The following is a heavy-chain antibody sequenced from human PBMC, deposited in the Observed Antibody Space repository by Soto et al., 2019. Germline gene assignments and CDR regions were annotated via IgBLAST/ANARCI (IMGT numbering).Heavy chain of an antibody. V-gene: IGHV3-21*01. J-gene: IGHJ4*02. CDR2: ISGSLGYV. Sequence: GRSLRLSCAASGFIFSTYSMHWVSQAPGNGLEWDSSISGSLGYVHYADSVKGRFTVSRDNIGTSLYLQMNSLRAEDTAVYYCAREGVHNYNEYNLDNWGLGTLVTVSS. CDR1: GFIFSTYS. D-gene: IGHD4-4*01. CDR3: AREGVHNYNEYNLDN.